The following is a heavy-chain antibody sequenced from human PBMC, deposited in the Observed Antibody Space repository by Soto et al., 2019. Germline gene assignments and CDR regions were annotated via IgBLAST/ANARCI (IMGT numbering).Heavy chain of an antibody. V-gene: IGHV4-30-4*01. CDR1: GGTISSGDYY. Sequence: PSETLSLTCAVSGGTISSGDYYWSWIRQPPGKDLEWIGYIYYSVSTYYNPSLSSRVTISVDTSKNQFSLKLSCVTAADPAVYFCARPSGERGGNWFDPWGQGTLVNVS. CDR2: IYYSVST. D-gene: IGHD3-10*01. CDR3: ARPSGERGGNWFDP. J-gene: IGHJ5*02.